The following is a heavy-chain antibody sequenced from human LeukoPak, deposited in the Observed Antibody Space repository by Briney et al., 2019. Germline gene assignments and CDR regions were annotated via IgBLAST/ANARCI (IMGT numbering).Heavy chain of an antibody. D-gene: IGHD3-9*01. CDR2: INPNSGGT. V-gene: IGHV1-2*02. CDR3: AREHYDILTGYYHAFDY. J-gene: IGHJ4*02. CDR1: GYTFTGYY. Sequence: ASVKVSCKASGYTFTGYYMHWVRQAPGQGLEWMGWINPNSGGTNYAQKFQGRVTMTRDTSISTAYMELSRLRSDDTAVYYCAREHYDILTGYYHAFDYWGQGTLVTVSS.